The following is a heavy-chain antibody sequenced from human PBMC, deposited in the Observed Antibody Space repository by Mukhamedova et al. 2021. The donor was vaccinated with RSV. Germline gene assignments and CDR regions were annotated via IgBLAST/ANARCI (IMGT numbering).Heavy chain of an antibody. CDR3: ARSNYDDAFDI. J-gene: IGHJ3*02. Sequence: GYAQKFQGRVTITRNTSISTAYMELSSLRSEDPAVYYCARSNYDDAFDIWGQGTMVTVSS. D-gene: IGHD4-11*01. V-gene: IGHV1-8*03.